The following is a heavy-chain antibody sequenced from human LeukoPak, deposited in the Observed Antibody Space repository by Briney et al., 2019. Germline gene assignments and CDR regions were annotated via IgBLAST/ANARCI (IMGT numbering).Heavy chain of an antibody. Sequence: GSLRLSCAASGFTVSRKYMNWVRQAPGKGLEWIGSIYYSGSTYYNPSLKSRVTISVDTSKNQFSLKLSSVTAADTAVYYCAREQTTVPFDYWGQGTLVTVSS. V-gene: IGHV4-39*07. CDR2: IYYSGST. CDR1: GFTVSRKY. D-gene: IGHD4-17*01. CDR3: AREQTTVPFDY. J-gene: IGHJ4*02.